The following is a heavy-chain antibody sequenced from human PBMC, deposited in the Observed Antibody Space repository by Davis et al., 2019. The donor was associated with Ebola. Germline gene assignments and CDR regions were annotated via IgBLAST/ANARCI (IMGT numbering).Heavy chain of an antibody. V-gene: IGHV1-18*01. Sequence: ASVKVSCKASGYTFTSYGISWVRQAPGQGLEWMGWISAYNGNTNYAQKLQGRVTMTTDPSTRTAYMELRSLRSDDTAVYYCARAEVRTIAAAGAFDYWGQGTLVTVSS. CDR3: ARAEVRTIAAAGAFDY. CDR2: ISAYNGNT. CDR1: GYTFTSYG. D-gene: IGHD6-13*01. J-gene: IGHJ4*02.